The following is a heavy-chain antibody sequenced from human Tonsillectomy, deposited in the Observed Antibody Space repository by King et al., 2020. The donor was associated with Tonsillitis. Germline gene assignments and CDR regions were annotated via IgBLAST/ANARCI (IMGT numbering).Heavy chain of an antibody. Sequence: VQLVESGGGVVQPGRSLRLSCAASEFTFSTYAMHWVRQAPGKGLEWVAVISYDGNKKYYADSVKGRFTISRDNSKNTLYLQVKSLRAEDTAMYYCVRDTDYGDYGFDYWGQGTLVTVSS. D-gene: IGHD4-17*01. V-gene: IGHV3-30-3*01. CDR1: EFTFSTYA. J-gene: IGHJ4*02. CDR3: VRDTDYGDYGFDY. CDR2: ISYDGNKK.